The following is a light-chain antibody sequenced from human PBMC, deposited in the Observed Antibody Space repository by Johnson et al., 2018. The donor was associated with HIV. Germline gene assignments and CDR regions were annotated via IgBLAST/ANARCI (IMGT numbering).Light chain of an antibody. CDR2: DNN. CDR1: SSNIGNNY. CDR3: GTWDSSLSQVV. V-gene: IGLV1-51*01. J-gene: IGLJ1*01. Sequence: SVLTQSPSVSAAPGQEVPISCSGSSSNIGNNYVSWYQQLPGTAPKFLIYDNNKRPSGIPDRFSGSKSGTSATLGITGLQTGDEADYYCGTWDSSLSQVVFGTGTKVTVL.